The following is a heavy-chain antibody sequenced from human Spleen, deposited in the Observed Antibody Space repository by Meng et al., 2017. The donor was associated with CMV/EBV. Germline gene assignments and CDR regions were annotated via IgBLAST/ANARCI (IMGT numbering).Heavy chain of an antibody. V-gene: IGHV4-34*01. D-gene: IGHD1-1*01. J-gene: IGHJ3*02. CDR1: GFTFHTYE. Sequence: SQTLSLTCAASGFTFHTYEMNWVRQPPGKGLEWIGEINHSGSTNYNPSLKSRVTISVDTSKNQFSLKLSSVTAADTAVYYRARGRTVRKLERRGGGDAFDIWGQGTTVTVSS. CDR3: ARGRTVRKLERRGGGDAFDI. CDR2: INHSGST.